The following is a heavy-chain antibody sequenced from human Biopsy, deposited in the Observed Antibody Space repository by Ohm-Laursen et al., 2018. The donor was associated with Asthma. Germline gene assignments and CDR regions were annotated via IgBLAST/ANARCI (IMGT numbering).Heavy chain of an antibody. V-gene: IGHV1-69*01. CDR1: GDILTSFG. Sequence: TLNVSCKAHGDILTSFGIKWVRRAPGQGLEWMGGVIPIYGTTHTAQTFQSRVTITADESTITAYMELSSLRSEETAVYYCARDFLFHHGSRWYYYYYGMDVWGRGTAATVS. D-gene: IGHD6-13*01. CDR2: VIPIYGTT. J-gene: IGHJ6*02. CDR3: ARDFLFHHGSRWYYYYYGMDV.